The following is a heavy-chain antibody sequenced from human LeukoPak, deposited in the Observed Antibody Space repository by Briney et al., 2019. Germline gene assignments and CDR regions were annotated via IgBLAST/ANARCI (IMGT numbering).Heavy chain of an antibody. V-gene: IGHV1-2*02. D-gene: IGHD3-3*01. CDR1: GYTFTSYD. CDR2: INPNSGGT. CDR3: ARDLGGGSGFWSGYYDAFDI. J-gene: IGHJ3*02. Sequence: GASVKVSCKASGYTFTSYDINWVRQATGQGLEWMGWINPNSGGTNYAQKFQGRVTMTRDTSISTAYMELSRLRSDDTAVYYCARDLGGGSGFWSGYYDAFDIWGQGTMVTVSS.